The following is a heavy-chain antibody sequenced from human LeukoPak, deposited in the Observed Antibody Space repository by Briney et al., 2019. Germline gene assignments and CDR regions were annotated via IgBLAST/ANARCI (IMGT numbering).Heavy chain of an antibody. CDR3: AKDQGGGYYELDY. D-gene: IGHD3-22*01. Sequence: PGGSLRLSCAASGFTFSGYAMSWVRQAPGKGLEWVSAISGSGGSTYYADSVRGRLTISRDNSKNTLYLQMNSLRAEDTAVYYCAKDQGGGYYELDYWGQGTLVTVSS. CDR1: GFTFSGYA. CDR2: ISGSGGST. J-gene: IGHJ4*02. V-gene: IGHV3-23*01.